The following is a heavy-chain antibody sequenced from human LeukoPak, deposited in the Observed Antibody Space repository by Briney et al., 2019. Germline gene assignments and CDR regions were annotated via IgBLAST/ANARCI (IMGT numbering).Heavy chain of an antibody. CDR2: ISSGGRTI. Sequence: GGSLRLSCAASGFTFSSYSMNWVRQAPGKGLEWVSYISSGGRTIYYADSVRGRFTISRDTAKNSLYLEMNSLRDEVTAMYYCAEGPTTLDYWGQGTLVTVSS. CDR3: AEGPTTLDY. J-gene: IGHJ4*02. D-gene: IGHD1-26*01. CDR1: GFTFSSYS. V-gene: IGHV3-48*02.